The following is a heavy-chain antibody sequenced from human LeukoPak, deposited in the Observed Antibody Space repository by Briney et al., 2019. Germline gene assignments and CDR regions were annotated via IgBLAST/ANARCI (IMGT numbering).Heavy chain of an antibody. J-gene: IGHJ3*02. V-gene: IGHV3-13*04. Sequence: GGSLRLSCAASGFTFSSYDMHWVRQATGKGLEWVSAIGTAGDTYYPGSVKGRFTISRENAKNSLYLQVNSLRAGDTAVYYCARVTYYYDSSGGRGAFDIWGQGTMVTVSS. CDR2: IGTAGDT. D-gene: IGHD3-22*01. CDR1: GFTFSSYD. CDR3: ARVTYYYDSSGGRGAFDI.